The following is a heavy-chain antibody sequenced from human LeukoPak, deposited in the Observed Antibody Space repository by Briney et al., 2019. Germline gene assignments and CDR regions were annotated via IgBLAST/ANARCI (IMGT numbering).Heavy chain of an antibody. Sequence: GGSLRLSCAASGFTFSSSAMSWVRQAPGKGLEWVSTISNNGGYTYYADSVQGRFTISRDNSKSTLCLQMNSLRAEDTVVYYCAKQLGYCSDGSCYFPYWGQGTLVTVSS. CDR1: GFTFSSSA. CDR3: AKQLGYCSDGSCYFPY. V-gene: IGHV3-23*01. CDR2: ISNNGGYT. D-gene: IGHD2-15*01. J-gene: IGHJ4*02.